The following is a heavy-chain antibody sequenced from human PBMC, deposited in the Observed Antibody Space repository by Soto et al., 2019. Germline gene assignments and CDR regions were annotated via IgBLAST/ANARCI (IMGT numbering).Heavy chain of an antibody. Sequence: QVQLVESGGGVVQPGRSLRLSCAASGFTFSSYAMHWVRQAPGKGLEWVAVISYDGSNKYYADSVKGRFTISRDNSKNTLYLQMNSLRAEDTAVYYCARAQGGSSTSKGYWSQGTLVTVSS. CDR2: ISYDGSNK. CDR3: ARAQGGSSTSKGY. J-gene: IGHJ4*02. D-gene: IGHD2-2*01. V-gene: IGHV3-30-3*01. CDR1: GFTFSSYA.